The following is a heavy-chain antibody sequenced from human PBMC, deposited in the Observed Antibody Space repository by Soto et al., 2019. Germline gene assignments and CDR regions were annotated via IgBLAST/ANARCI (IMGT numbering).Heavy chain of an antibody. CDR1: VDSVSSNSAA. CDR3: ARNLGWLDP. J-gene: IGHJ5*02. V-gene: IGHV6-1*01. Sequence: SQTLSLTCAISVDSVSSNSAAWNWIRQSPSRGLEWLGRTYYRSKWYKEYAPSVKSRITINPDTPKNQLYLQLNSVSPEDTAVYYCARNLGWLDPWGQGTLVTVSS. CDR2: TYYRSKWYK.